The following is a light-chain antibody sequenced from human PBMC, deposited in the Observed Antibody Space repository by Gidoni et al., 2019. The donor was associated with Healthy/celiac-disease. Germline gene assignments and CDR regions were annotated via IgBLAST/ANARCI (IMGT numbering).Light chain of an antibody. V-gene: IGLV3-1*01. CDR2: QDN. CDR3: QAWDSSAADVV. J-gene: IGLJ2*01. CDR1: KLADKS. Sequence: YELTQPPSASVSPGQTATLTRSGDKLADKSPSWYQQKPGQSPVLVIYQDNKRPSGIPERYSGSHSENTATLTISGTQAMDEADYYCQAWDSSAADVVFGGGTKLTVL.